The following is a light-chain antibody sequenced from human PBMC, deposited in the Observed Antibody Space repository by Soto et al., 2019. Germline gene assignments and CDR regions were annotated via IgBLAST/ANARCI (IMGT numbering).Light chain of an antibody. Sequence: QSALTHPASVSRSPGQSITISCPGSNNAVGAYTYVSWYQQHPVKAPKLIIYEVNKQPSGVSHRFSGSKSGNTASLTISGIQADDEADYYCASYTLSSTRVFGGGTKLTVL. CDR2: EVN. J-gene: IGLJ3*02. V-gene: IGLV2-14*01. CDR3: ASYTLSSTRV. CDR1: NNAVGAYTY.